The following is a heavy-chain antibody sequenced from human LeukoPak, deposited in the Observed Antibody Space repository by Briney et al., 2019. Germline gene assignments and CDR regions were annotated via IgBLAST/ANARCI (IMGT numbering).Heavy chain of an antibody. CDR3: ARYPSRYCTSTSCYLVH. V-gene: IGHV3-64*04. J-gene: IGHJ5*02. Sequence: GGSLRLSCSASGFTFSSYAMHWVRQAPGKGLEYVSAISSNGGSTYYADSVKGRFTISRDNAKNSLYLQMHSLRAEDTAVYYCARYPSRYCTSTSCYLVHWGQGALATVSS. CDR1: GFTFSSYA. CDR2: ISSNGGST. D-gene: IGHD2-2*01.